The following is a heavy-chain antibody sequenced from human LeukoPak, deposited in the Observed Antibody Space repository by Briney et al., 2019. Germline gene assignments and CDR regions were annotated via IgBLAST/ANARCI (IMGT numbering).Heavy chain of an antibody. J-gene: IGHJ6*02. V-gene: IGHV4-59*12. D-gene: IGHD2-2*01. Sequence: SETLSLTCTVSGGSISSYYWSWIRQPPGKGLEWIGYIYYSGSTNYNPSLKSRVTMSVDTSKNQFSLKLSSVTAADTAVYYCARENRDCSSTSCYYYYYYGMDVWGQGTTVTVSS. CDR3: ARENRDCSSTSCYYYYYYGMDV. CDR1: GGSISSYY. CDR2: IYYSGST.